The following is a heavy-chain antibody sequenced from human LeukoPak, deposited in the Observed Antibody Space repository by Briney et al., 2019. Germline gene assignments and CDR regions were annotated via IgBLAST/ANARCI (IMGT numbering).Heavy chain of an antibody. Sequence: GGSLRLSCAASGFTFDDYGMSWVRQAPGKGLEWVSGINWNGGSTGYADSVKGRFTISRDNAKNSLYLQMNSLRAEDTALYYCARDKRRGAYYYYYMDVWGKGTTVTVSS. V-gene: IGHV3-20*04. J-gene: IGHJ6*03. CDR2: INWNGGST. CDR1: GFTFDDYG. CDR3: ARDKRRGAYYYYYMDV. D-gene: IGHD3-16*01.